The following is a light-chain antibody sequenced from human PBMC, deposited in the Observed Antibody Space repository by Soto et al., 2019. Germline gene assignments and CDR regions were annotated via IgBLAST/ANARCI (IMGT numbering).Light chain of an antibody. CDR2: GAS. CDR3: QQYGGSPPYT. V-gene: IGKV3-20*01. CDR1: QSVSSSY. J-gene: IGKJ2*01. Sequence: EIVLTQSPGTLSLSPGERVTLSCRASQSVSSSYLAWYKQKPAQAPRLLIYGASNRATGIPDRFSGSGSGTDFPLTISRLEPEDFAVYYCQQYGGSPPYTFGQGTKLELK.